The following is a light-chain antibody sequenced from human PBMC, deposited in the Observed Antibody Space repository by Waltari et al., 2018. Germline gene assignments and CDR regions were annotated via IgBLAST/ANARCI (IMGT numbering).Light chain of an antibody. CDR3: ATWDDSLNGYV. CDR1: SSSIGSNA. CDR2: SNN. V-gene: IGLV1-44*01. Sequence: QSVLTQPPSASGTPGQRVTISCSGSSSSIGSNAVNWYRQLPGAAPKLLIWSNNQRPSGVPDRFAGSKSGTSASLAISGLQSEDEADFYCATWDDSLNGYVVGTGTKVTVL. J-gene: IGLJ1*01.